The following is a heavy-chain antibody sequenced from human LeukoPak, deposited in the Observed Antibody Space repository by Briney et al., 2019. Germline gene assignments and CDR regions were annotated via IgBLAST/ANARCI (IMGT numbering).Heavy chain of an antibody. J-gene: IGHJ4*02. CDR1: GESFRGYY. CDR3: ARLSGAPVRHPIYHFDY. CDR2: IYSGST. V-gene: IGHV4-34*01. Sequence: PSETLSLTCAVYGESFRGYYWAWIRQPPGKGLEWIGEIYSGSTTYNPSLKSRVTISLDTSKNQFSLKLSSVTAADTAMYYCARLSGAPVRHPIYHFDYWGQGTLVTVSS. D-gene: IGHD1-26*01.